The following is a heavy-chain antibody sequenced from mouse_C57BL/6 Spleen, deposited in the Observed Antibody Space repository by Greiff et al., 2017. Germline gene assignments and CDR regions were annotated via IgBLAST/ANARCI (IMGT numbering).Heavy chain of an antibody. CDR1: GYTFTSYW. V-gene: IGHV1-50*01. J-gene: IGHJ2*01. CDR2: IDPSDSYT. CDR3: AREDYGSSYEVDY. D-gene: IGHD1-1*01. Sequence: QVHVKQPGAELVKPGASVKLSCKASGYTFTSYWMQWVKQRPGQGLEWIGEIDPSDSYTNYNQKFKGKATLTVDTSSSTAYMQLSSLTSEDSAVYYCAREDYGSSYEVDYWGQGTTLTVSS.